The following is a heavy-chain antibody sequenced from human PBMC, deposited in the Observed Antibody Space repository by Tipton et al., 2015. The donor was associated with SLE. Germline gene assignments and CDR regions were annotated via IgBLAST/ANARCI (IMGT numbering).Heavy chain of an antibody. CDR3: ARAPIYYETSGPESGLDV. CDR1: GGSISSGGYF. V-gene: IGHV4-31*03. Sequence: TLSLTCSVSGGSISSGGYFWSWIRQHPGKGLEWIGYTHNSGNSYYNPSLKSRVTISLDTSENQFSLTLTSVTAADTALYSCARAPIYYETSGPESGLDVWGLGTTVTVSS. J-gene: IGHJ6*02. CDR2: THNSGNS. D-gene: IGHD3-22*01.